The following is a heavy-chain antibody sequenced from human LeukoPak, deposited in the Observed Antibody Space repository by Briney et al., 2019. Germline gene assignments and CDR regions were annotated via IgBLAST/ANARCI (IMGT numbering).Heavy chain of an antibody. CDR3: AGTDSSGWSLTERLGPYYYYYGMDV. J-gene: IGHJ6*02. CDR2: ISSSSSYI. Sequence: GGSLRLSCAASGFTFSSYSMNWVRQAPGKGLEWVSSISSSSSYIYYADSVKGRFTISRDNAKNSLYLQMNSLRAEDTAVYYCAGTDSSGWSLTERLGPYYYYYGMDVWGQGTTVTVSS. CDR1: GFTFSSYS. V-gene: IGHV3-21*01. D-gene: IGHD6-19*01.